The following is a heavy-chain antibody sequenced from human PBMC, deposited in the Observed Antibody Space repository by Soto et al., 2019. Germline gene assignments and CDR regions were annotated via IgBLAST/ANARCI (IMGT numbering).Heavy chain of an antibody. CDR3: ARARDIDY. CDR1: GGSFSGYY. D-gene: IGHD2-15*01. J-gene: IGHJ4*02. CDR2: INHSGST. V-gene: IGHV4-34*01. Sequence: SETLSLTCAVYGGSFSGYYWSWIRQPPGKGLEWIGEINHSGSTNYNPSLKSRVTISVDTSKNQFSLKLSSVTAADTAVYYCARARDIDYWGQGTLVTVSS.